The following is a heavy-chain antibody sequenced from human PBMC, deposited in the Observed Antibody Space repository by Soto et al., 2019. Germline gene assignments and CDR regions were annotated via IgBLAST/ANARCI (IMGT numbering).Heavy chain of an antibody. Sequence: PGWSLRLSCATSGFTFISYEMNWVCQAPGKGLEWVSYISSSGSTIYYADSVKGRFTISRDNAKNSLYLQMDSLRAEDTAVYYCARDQEAGSFFPYYYGMDVWGQGTTVTVSS. CDR2: ISSSGSTI. D-gene: IGHD6-13*01. V-gene: IGHV3-48*03. CDR3: ARDQEAGSFFPYYYGMDV. CDR1: GFTFISYE. J-gene: IGHJ6*02.